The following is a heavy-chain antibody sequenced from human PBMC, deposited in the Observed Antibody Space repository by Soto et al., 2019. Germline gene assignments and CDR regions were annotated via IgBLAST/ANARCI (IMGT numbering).Heavy chain of an antibody. D-gene: IGHD3-22*01. CDR3: ARGPDYYDSSGYYPLAY. J-gene: IGHJ4*02. CDR2: ISSSSTYI. Sequence: SGGSLRLSCAASGFTFRDYYMSWIRQAPGKGLEWVSDISSSSTYINYADSVKGRFTISRDNAKNSLYLQMNSLRAEDTAVYYCARGPDYYDSSGYYPLAYWGQGTLVTVSS. CDR1: GFTFRDYY. V-gene: IGHV3-11*06.